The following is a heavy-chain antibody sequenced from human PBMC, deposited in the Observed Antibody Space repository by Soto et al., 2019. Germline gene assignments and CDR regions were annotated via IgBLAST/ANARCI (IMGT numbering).Heavy chain of an antibody. CDR2: IKQEGSEK. CDR1: GFSFSNYW. V-gene: IGHV3-7*01. J-gene: IGHJ3*02. CDR3: ARVESSSWFLDAFDI. Sequence: GGSLRLSCAASGFSFSNYWMSWVRQAPGKGLEWVANIKQEGSEKYYVDSVKGRFTISRDNLKNSLYLQMNSLRAEDTAVYYCARVESSSWFLDAFDIWGQGTKVTVSS. D-gene: IGHD6-13*01.